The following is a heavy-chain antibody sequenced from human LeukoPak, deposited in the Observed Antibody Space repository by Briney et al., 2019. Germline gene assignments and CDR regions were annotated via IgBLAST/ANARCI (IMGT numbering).Heavy chain of an antibody. J-gene: IGHJ4*02. CDR1: GFTFSTYW. CDR3: ARDSAGNDY. V-gene: IGHV3-7*01. CDR2: IKQDGSEK. Sequence: GGSLRLSRAASGFTFSTYWMSWVRQAPGKGLEWVANIKQDGSEKYYVDSVKGRFTISRDNAKNSLYLQMNSPRAEDTAMYYCARDSAGNDYWGQGTLVTVSS. D-gene: IGHD6-13*01.